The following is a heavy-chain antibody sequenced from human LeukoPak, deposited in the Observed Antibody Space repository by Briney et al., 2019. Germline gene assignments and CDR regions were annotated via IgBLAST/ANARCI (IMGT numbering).Heavy chain of an antibody. Sequence: GGSLRLSCAASGFTFSSYGMHWVRQAPDKGLGWVAFIRSDGNKKSYADPVKGRFTISRDNSKNTLYLQMNSLRAEDTALYYCAKMFSSSSIYYYYYYMDVWGKGTTVTVSS. CDR2: IRSDGNKK. CDR1: GFTFSSYG. CDR3: AKMFSSSSIYYYYYYMDV. J-gene: IGHJ6*03. D-gene: IGHD6-6*01. V-gene: IGHV3-30*02.